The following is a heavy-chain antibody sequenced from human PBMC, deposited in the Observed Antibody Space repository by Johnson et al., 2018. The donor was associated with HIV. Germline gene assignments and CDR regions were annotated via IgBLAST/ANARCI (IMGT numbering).Heavy chain of an antibody. CDR1: GFTFSSYA. V-gene: IGHV3-30*04. CDR2: ISYDGSNK. Sequence: QVQLVESGGGVVKPGRSLRLSCAASGFTFSSYAMHWVRQAPGKGLEWVAVISYDGSNKYYADSVKGRFTISRDNSKNTLYLQMNSLRAEDTAVYYCARDRAWGDNVVVAAYGAFDIWGQGTMVTVSS. D-gene: IGHD2-15*01. CDR3: ARDRAWGDNVVVAAYGAFDI. J-gene: IGHJ3*02.